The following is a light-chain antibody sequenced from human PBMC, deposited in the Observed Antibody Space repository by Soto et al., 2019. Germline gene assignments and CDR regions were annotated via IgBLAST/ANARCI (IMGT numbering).Light chain of an antibody. J-gene: IGKJ4*01. Sequence: IQMTQSPSSLSASVGDRVTITCQASQDISNYLNWYQQKPGKAPKLLFYDASNVETGVPSRFSGSGSGTDFTFTISSLQPEDIATYYCQQYENLPLTFGGGTKVEIK. CDR1: QDISNY. CDR2: DAS. V-gene: IGKV1-33*01. CDR3: QQYENLPLT.